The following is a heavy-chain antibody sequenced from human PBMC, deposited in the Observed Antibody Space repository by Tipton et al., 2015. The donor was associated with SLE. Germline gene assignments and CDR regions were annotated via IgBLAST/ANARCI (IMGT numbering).Heavy chain of an antibody. Sequence: GSLRLSCAASGFTFSSNAMSWVRQAPGKGLEWVSIIYSGGSSAYYAASVKGRFTIARDNSKNTLYLQLNSLRAEGTAVYYCAKYYDDGSGYFYYFVDWGQVSLDTVSS. D-gene: IGHD3-22*01. V-gene: IGHV3-23*03. J-gene: IGHJ4*02. CDR3: AKYYDDGSGYFYYFVD. CDR2: IYSGGSSA. CDR1: GFTFSSNA.